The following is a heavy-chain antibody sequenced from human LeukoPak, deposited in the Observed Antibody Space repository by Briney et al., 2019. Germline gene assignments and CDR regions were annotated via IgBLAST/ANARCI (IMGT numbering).Heavy chain of an antibody. CDR3: ARLYYYDSSGYYYRYFDY. D-gene: IGHD3-22*01. CDR2: IYYSGST. CDR1: GGSFSSGSYY. V-gene: IGHV4-61*01. Sequence: SETLSLTCTVSGGSFSSGSYYWSWIRQPPGKGLEWIGYIYYSGSTNYNPSLKSRVAISVDTSKNQFSLKLSSATAADTAVYYCARLYYYDSSGYYYRYFDYWGQGTLVTVSS. J-gene: IGHJ4*02.